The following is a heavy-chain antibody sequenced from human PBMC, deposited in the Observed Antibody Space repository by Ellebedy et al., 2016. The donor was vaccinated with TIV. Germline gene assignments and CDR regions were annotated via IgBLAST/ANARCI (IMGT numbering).Heavy chain of an antibody. CDR3: ARRSRGPSCYFDY. D-gene: IGHD3-10*01. CDR1: GFSFTSHW. Sequence: PGGSLRLSCEASGFSFTSHWMSWARQATGKGLEWVTSINHDGREKNYVDSVKGRFTISRDNAKNSLYLQLSSLIAEDTAVYYCARRSRGPSCYFDYWGQGALVTVSS. V-gene: IGHV3-7*01. CDR2: INHDGREK. J-gene: IGHJ4*02.